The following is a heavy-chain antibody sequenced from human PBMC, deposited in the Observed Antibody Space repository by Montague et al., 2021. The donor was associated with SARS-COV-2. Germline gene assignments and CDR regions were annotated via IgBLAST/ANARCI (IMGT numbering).Heavy chain of an antibody. CDR1: GGSISSYYW. D-gene: IGHD6-19*01. CDR3: ARTYAPSAVAVDY. CDR2: IDWDDDK. V-gene: IGHV2-70*11. J-gene: IGHJ4*02. Sequence: TLSLTCSVSGGSISSYYWSWIRQPPGKALEWLARIDWDDDKYYSTSLKTRLTISKDTSKNQVALTMTNMDPVDTATYYCARTYAPSAVAVDYWGQGTLVTVSS.